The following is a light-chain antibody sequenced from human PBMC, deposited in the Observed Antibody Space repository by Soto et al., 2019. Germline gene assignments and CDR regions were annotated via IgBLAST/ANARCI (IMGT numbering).Light chain of an antibody. V-gene: IGKV3-20*01. CDR2: GAS. CDR3: QQYGSSPWT. Sequence: EIELTQSPGTLSLSPGERAALACRASQSVNNDYLAWYHQKPGRAPRLVIYGASKRATGIPDRFSGSGSGTDFTLTISRLEPEDFAVYYCQQYGSSPWTFGQGTNVEIK. J-gene: IGKJ1*01. CDR1: QSVNNDY.